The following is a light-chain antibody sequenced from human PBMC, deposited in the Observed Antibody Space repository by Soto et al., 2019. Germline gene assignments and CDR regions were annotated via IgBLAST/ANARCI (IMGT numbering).Light chain of an antibody. CDR1: SSNIGAVYT. Sequence: QPVLTQPPSVSGAPGQRVTISCTGSSSNIGAVYTVHWYQQLPGTAPKLLIYANSNRPSGVPDRFSGSKSGTSASLAITGLQAEDEADYYCQSYDSSLSAVVFGGGTKLTVL. V-gene: IGLV1-40*01. CDR2: ANS. CDR3: QSYDSSLSAVV. J-gene: IGLJ2*01.